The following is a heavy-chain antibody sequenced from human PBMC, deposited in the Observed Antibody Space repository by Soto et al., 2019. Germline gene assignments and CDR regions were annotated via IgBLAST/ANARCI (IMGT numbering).Heavy chain of an antibody. V-gene: IGHV1-69*12. Sequence: QVQLVQSGTEARKPGSSVKVSCETSGGNFNNYGFNWVRQVPGQRLEWMGGIIPMFGIVKVGQIFQPRVAVAADQSKGKAYMELTHLRPEDTVVYYWAGEVGGTGLRVWGQGTLVIVSS. D-gene: IGHD3-9*01. CDR3: AGEVGGTGLRV. CDR1: GGNFNNYG. J-gene: IGHJ4*02. CDR2: IIPMFGIV.